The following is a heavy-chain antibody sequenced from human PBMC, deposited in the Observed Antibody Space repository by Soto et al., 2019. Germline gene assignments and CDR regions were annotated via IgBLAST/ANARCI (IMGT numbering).Heavy chain of an antibody. CDR2: INAGNGNT. D-gene: IGHD1-26*01. CDR3: ARGLVGATGARAFDI. J-gene: IGHJ3*02. V-gene: IGHV1-3*01. Sequence: ASVKVSCKASGYTFTSYAMHWVRQAPGQRLEWMGWINAGNGNTKYSQKFQGRVTITRDTSASTAYMELSSLRSEDTAVYYCARGLVGATGARAFDIWGQGTMVTVSS. CDR1: GYTFTSYA.